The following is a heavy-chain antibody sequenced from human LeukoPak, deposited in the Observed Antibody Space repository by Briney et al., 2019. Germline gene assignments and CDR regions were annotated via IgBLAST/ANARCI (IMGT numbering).Heavy chain of an antibody. CDR1: GYPFTKFY. D-gene: IGHD6-19*01. CDR3: ARDNSDTVKGECSGACYWWFDP. CDR2: MSPNGDST. V-gene: IGHV1-46*01. J-gene: IGHJ5*02. Sequence: ASVTLSFTASGYPFTKFYMHWVRQAPGHGREWMGLMSPNGDSTLYSQKFQGRVTMTRDTSTSTDYMELSSLRSEDTAVYYCARDNSDTVKGECSGACYWWFDPWGQGTLVTVSS.